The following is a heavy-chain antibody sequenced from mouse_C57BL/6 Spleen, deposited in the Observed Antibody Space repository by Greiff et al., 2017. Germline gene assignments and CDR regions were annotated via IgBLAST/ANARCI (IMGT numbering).Heavy chain of an antibody. CDR2: INPNNGGT. J-gene: IGHJ3*01. D-gene: IGHD3-1*01. CDR1: GYTFTDYN. V-gene: IGHV1-18*01. CDR3: ARGGSSY. Sequence: VQLKESGPELVKPGASVKIPCKASGYTFTDYNMDWVKQSHGKSLEWIGDINPNNGGTIYNQKFKGKATWTVDKSSSTAYMELRSLTSEDTAVYYCARGGSSYWGQGTLVTVSA.